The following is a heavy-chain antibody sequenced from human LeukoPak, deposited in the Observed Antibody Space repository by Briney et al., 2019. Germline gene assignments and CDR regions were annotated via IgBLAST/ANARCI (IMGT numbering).Heavy chain of an antibody. V-gene: IGHV4-30-4*01. CDR3: ARVGYDSSGPDAFDI. CDR1: GGSISSGDYY. D-gene: IGHD3-22*01. CDR2: IYSSGST. Sequence: SQTLSLTCTVSGGSISSGDYYWSWIRQPPGKGLEWIGYIYSSGSTYYNPSLKSRVTVSVDTSKNQFSLKLSSVTAADTAVYYCARVGYDSSGPDAFDIWGQGTMVTVSS. J-gene: IGHJ3*02.